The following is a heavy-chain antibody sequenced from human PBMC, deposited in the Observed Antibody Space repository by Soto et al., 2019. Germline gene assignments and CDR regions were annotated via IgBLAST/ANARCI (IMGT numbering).Heavy chain of an antibody. J-gene: IGHJ4*02. V-gene: IGHV3-73*02. D-gene: IGHD3-10*01. CDR1: GFTFSGSA. CDR2: IRRKAKSYAT. Sequence: EVQLVESGGGWVQPGGSLKLSCAASGFTFSGSAMHWVRQASGTGLECVVQIRRKAKSYATEYVASVKGRFTISRDDSKNMAYLQMNSLKTEDTAVYYCTRTFDGSYSFAPDFEFWVQGTLVTVSS. CDR3: TRTFDGSYSFAPDFEF.